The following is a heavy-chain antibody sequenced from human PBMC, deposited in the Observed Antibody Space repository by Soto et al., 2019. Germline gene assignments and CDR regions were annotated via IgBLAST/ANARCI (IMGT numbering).Heavy chain of an antibody. Sequence: QVQLVESGGGVVQPGRSLRLSCAASGFTFSSYAMHWVRQAPGKGLERVAVISDDGSNNYYAASVKGRFTVSRDNSKNTRYLQMNSLRAEDTAVYYCAREGGDIVVVPAAMLFDYWGQGTLVTVSS. CDR1: GFTFSSYA. D-gene: IGHD2-2*01. J-gene: IGHJ4*02. CDR2: ISDDGSNN. CDR3: AREGGDIVVVPAAMLFDY. V-gene: IGHV3-30-3*01.